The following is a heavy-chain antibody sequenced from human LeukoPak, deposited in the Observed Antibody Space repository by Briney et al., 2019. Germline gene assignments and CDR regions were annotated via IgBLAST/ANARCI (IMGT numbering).Heavy chain of an antibody. V-gene: IGHV1-24*01. J-gene: IGHJ4*02. Sequence: GASVKVSCKVSGYSLTELSMHWVRQTPGKGLEWMGGFDPEAGETIYAQKFQGRVTMTEDTSTGTAYMELSSLRSEDTAVFYCATWAGAVIVDKNGGVYWGQGTLVTVSS. CDR1: GYSLTELS. D-gene: IGHD3-22*01. CDR2: FDPEAGET. CDR3: ATWAGAVIVDKNGGVY.